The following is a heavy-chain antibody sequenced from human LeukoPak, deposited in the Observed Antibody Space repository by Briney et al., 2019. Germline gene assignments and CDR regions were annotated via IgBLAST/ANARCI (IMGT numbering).Heavy chain of an antibody. V-gene: IGHV1-2*02. Sequence: GASVKVSCKASGYTFTGYYMHWVRQAPGQGLEWMGWINPNSGGTNYAQKFQGRVTMTRDTSISTAYMELSRLRSDDTAVYYCARVFGLAARRYYYYYYMDVWGKGTTVTVSS. CDR3: ARVFGLAARRYYYYYYMDV. D-gene: IGHD6-6*01. CDR2: INPNSGGT. CDR1: GYTFTGYY. J-gene: IGHJ6*03.